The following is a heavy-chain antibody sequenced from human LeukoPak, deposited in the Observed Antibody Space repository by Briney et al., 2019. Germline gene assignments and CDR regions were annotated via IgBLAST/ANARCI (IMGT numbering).Heavy chain of an antibody. J-gene: IGHJ4*02. V-gene: IGHV3-9*01. Sequence: PGGSLRLSCAASGFTFDDYAMHWVRQAPGKGLEWVSGISWSSGSTAYADSVKGRFTISRDNANNSLSLLMNSLRVEDTALYYCTKDQGIAVTGVSDYWGQGTLVTVSS. CDR1: GFTFDDYA. CDR3: TKDQGIAVTGVSDY. CDR2: ISWSSGST. D-gene: IGHD6-19*01.